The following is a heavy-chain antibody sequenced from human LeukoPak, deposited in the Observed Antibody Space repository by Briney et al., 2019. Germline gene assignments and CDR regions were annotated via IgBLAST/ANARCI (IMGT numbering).Heavy chain of an antibody. J-gene: IGHJ5*02. D-gene: IGHD1-14*01. CDR3: ARVLITSANWLDP. CDR2: INHSGST. Sequence: RPSETLSLTCAVYGGSFSGYYWSWIRQPPGKGLEWIGEINHSGSTNYNPSLKSRVTISVDTSKNQFSLKLRSVTAADTAVYYCARVLITSANWLDPWGQGTLVTVSS. V-gene: IGHV4-34*01. CDR1: GGSFSGYY.